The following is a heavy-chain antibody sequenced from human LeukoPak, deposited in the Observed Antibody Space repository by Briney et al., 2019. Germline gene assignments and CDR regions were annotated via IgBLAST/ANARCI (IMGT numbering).Heavy chain of an antibody. Sequence: PGGSLRLSCAASGFTFDDYAMHWVRQAPGKGLEWVSGISWNSGSIDYADSVKGRFTISRDNAKNSLYLQMNSLRAEDTALYYCAKAIAAAGMVVDYWGQGTLVTVSS. D-gene: IGHD6-13*01. V-gene: IGHV3-9*01. CDR1: GFTFDDYA. CDR3: AKAIAAAGMVVDY. J-gene: IGHJ4*02. CDR2: ISWNSGSI.